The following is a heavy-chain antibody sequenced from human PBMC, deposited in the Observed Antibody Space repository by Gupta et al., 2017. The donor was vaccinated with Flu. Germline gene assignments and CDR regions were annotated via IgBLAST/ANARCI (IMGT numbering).Heavy chain of an antibody. Sequence: RQAPGKGLEWVSGISASGGSTYYADSVKGRFTISRDNSKNTLFLQMNSLRAEDTAVYYCAKDDSSGTYYYMDVWGKGTTVTVS. CDR2: ISASGGST. D-gene: IGHD3-22*01. CDR3: AKDDSSGTYYYMDV. J-gene: IGHJ6*03. V-gene: IGHV3-23*01.